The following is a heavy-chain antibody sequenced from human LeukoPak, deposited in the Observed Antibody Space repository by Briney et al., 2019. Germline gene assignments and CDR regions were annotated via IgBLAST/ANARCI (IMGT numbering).Heavy chain of an antibody. V-gene: IGHV3-49*04. CDR2: IRSKAYGGTT. J-gene: IGHJ4*02. Sequence: GGSLRLSCTASGFTFGDYAMSWVRQAPGKGLEWVGFIRSKAYGGTTEYAASVKGRFTISRDDSKSIAYLQMNSLKTEDTAVYYCTRGVRIVGATRIAFDYWGQGTLVTVSS. CDR3: TRGVRIVGATRIAFDY. CDR1: GFTFGDYA. D-gene: IGHD1-26*01.